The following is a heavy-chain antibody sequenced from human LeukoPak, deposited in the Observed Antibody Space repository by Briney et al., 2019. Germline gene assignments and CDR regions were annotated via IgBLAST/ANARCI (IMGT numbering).Heavy chain of an antibody. V-gene: IGHV3-30*18. D-gene: IGHD1-26*01. J-gene: IGHJ4*02. CDR3: AKDTTFYY. Sequence: PGRSLRLSRAASGFTFSSYGMHWVRQAPGKGLEWVAVISYDGSNKYYADSVKGRFTISRDNSKNTLYLQMNSLRAEDTAVYYCAKDTTFYYWGQGTLVTVSS. CDR1: GFTFSSYG. CDR2: ISYDGSNK.